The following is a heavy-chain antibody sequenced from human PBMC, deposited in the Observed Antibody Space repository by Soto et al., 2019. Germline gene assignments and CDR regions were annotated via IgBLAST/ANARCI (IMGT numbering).Heavy chain of an antibody. Sequence: GGSLRLSCAACGFTLSNYAMSWIRQAPGKGLERVSPISGSGGSTYYADSVKGRFTLSRDNSKNTLYLQMNSLRAEYTAVYYCAKGGSSSLIYYNYYGMDVWGQGTTVTVSS. D-gene: IGHD6-13*01. CDR3: AKGGSSSLIYYNYYGMDV. V-gene: IGHV3-23*01. J-gene: IGHJ6*02. CDR2: ISGSGGST. CDR1: GFTLSNYA.